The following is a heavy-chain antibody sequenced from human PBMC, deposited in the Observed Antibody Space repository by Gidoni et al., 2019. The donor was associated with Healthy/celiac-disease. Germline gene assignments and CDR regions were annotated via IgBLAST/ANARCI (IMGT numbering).Heavy chain of an antibody. Sequence: EVQLLEYGGGLVQPGGSLRLSCAASGLHFSSYAMSWVRQAQGRGLEWVSAISCSVGSTYYADSVKVRFTISRDNSKNTLYLQMNSLRAEDTAVYYCAKDPYSISPTYFDYWCQGTLVTVSS. V-gene: IGHV3-23*01. CDR1: GLHFSSYA. D-gene: IGHD6-13*01. CDR3: AKDPYSISPTYFDY. J-gene: IGHJ4*02. CDR2: ISCSVGST.